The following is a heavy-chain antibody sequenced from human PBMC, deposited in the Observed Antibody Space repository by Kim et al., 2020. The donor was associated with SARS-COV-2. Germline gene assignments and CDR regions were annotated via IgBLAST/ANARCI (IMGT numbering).Heavy chain of an antibody. CDR2: ISSRGNTV. D-gene: IGHD6-19*01. Sequence: GGSLRRSCAASGFTFSDHYMSWIRQAPGKGLEWISYISSRGNTVYYADSLRGRFTISRDNAKNSLYLQVNDLRGDDTALYFCARGRSSGWADWGQGALVTVSS. CDR1: GFTFSDHY. J-gene: IGHJ4*02. V-gene: IGHV3-11*01. CDR3: ARGRSSGWAD.